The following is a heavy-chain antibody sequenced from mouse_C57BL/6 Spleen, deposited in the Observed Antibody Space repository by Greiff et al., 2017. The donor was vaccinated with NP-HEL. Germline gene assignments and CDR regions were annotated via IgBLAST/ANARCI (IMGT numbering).Heavy chain of an antibody. Sequence: EVHLVESGGGLVKPGGSLKLSCAASGFTFSSYAMSWVRQTPEKRLEWVATISDGGSYTYYPDNVKGRFTISRDNAKNNLYLQMSHLKSEDTAMYYCARDIYGSSPYAMDYWGQGTSVTVSS. CDR2: ISDGGSYT. J-gene: IGHJ4*01. CDR3: ARDIYGSSPYAMDY. V-gene: IGHV5-4*01. CDR1: GFTFSSYA. D-gene: IGHD1-1*01.